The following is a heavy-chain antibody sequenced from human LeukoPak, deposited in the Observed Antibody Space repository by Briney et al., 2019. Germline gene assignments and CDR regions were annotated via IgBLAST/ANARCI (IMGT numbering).Heavy chain of an antibody. CDR3: ARKGPANYYYYYMDV. J-gene: IGHJ6*03. Sequence: ASVKVSCKASGYTFTSYDINWVRQATGQGLEWMGWMNPNSGNTGYAQKFQGRVTMTKNTSISTAYMELSSLRSEDTAVYFCARKGPANYYYYYMDVWGKGTTVTVSS. CDR2: MNPNSGNT. D-gene: IGHD2-2*01. V-gene: IGHV1-8*01. CDR1: GYTFTSYD.